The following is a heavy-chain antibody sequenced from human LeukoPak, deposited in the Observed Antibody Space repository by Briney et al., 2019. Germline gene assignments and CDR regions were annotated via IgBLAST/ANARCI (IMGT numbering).Heavy chain of an antibody. J-gene: IGHJ3*02. D-gene: IGHD1-20*01. CDR3: ARPSDNSRGNAFDI. CDR1: GGSFSGYY. Sequence: SETLSLTCAVYGGSFSGYYWSWIRQPPGKGLEWIGEINHSGSTNYNPSLKSRVTISVDTSKNQFSLKLSSVTAADTAVYYCARPSDNSRGNAFDIWGQGTMVTVSS. CDR2: INHSGST. V-gene: IGHV4-34*01.